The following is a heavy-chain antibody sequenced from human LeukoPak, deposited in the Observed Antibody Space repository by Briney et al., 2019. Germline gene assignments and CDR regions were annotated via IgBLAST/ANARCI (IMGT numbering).Heavy chain of an antibody. CDR1: GFTFSSYA. Sequence: PGGSLRLSCAASGFTFSSYAMHWVRQAPGKGLEWVAATSYDERNKYYGDSVRGRFTISRDNSKNTLYLQMNSLRVEDTALYYCARGWDNNDSSGYSAWGQGTLVTVSS. J-gene: IGHJ4*02. CDR3: ARGWDNNDSSGYSA. V-gene: IGHV3-30*04. D-gene: IGHD3-22*01. CDR2: TSYDERNK.